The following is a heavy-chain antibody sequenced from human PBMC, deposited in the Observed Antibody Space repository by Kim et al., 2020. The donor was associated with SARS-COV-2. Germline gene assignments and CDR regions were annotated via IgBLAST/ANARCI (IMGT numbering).Heavy chain of an antibody. V-gene: IGHV4-61*08. CDR3: ATDRTGITNDQYGMDV. Sequence: SETLSLTCYVSGGSVSSDVYYWNWIRQPPGKGLEWIGHVYYSGSTSYNPSLKSRVSISVDTSKNQFSLKLISVTAADTAVYYCATDRTGITNDQYGMDVWGQGTTVLVSS. CDR1: GGSVSSDVYY. J-gene: IGHJ6*02. D-gene: IGHD1-7*01. CDR2: VYYSGST.